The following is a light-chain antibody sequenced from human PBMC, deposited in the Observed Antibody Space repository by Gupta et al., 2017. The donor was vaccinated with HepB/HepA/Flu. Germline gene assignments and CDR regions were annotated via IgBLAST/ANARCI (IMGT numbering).Light chain of an antibody. CDR1: QGMSND. CDR3: QHENSSPWT. V-gene: IGKV1-17*01. CDR2: GAS. J-gene: IGKJ1*01. Sequence: DIRMTQSPSSLSASVGDRVTITCRASQGMSNDLGWYQQKPGKAPKRLVFGASTVQHGVPSRCRGSGSGKEFTLTISSRQPEDFANYYCQHENSSPWTFGQGTKVEIK.